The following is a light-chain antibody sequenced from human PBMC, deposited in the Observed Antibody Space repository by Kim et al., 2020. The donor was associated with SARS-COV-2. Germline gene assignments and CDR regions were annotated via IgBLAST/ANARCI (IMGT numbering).Light chain of an antibody. CDR2: RTS. CDR1: QTVYTSD. CDR3: QRFGNSPRT. J-gene: IGKJ1*01. V-gene: IGKV3-20*01. Sequence: EIVLTQSPGTLSLSPGERATLSCRASQTVYTSDLAWYQQKPGQAPRLLMYRTSRRATGIPDRFSGSGSGTDFTLTISRLEPEDFAVYYCQRFGNSPRTFGQGTEVDIK.